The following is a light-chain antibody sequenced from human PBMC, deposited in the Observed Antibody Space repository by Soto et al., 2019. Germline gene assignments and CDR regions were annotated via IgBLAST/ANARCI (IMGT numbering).Light chain of an antibody. V-gene: IGKV3-20*01. CDR3: QQYGSSPHT. J-gene: IGKJ2*01. CDR2: GAS. CDR1: QRVSSSY. Sequence: EIVLTQSPGTLSLSPGERATLSCRASQRVSSSYLAWYQHKPGQAPRLLIYGASSRATGIPDRCSGSGSGTDFTLTISRLEPEDFAVYYCQQYGSSPHTFGQGTKLEIK.